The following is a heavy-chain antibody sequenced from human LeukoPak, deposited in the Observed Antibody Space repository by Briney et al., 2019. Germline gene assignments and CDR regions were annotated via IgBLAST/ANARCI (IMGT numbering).Heavy chain of an antibody. D-gene: IGHD3-22*01. Sequence: PSETLSLTCTVSGGSISNYYWSWIRQPPGKGLEWIGYIYYTGSTNYNPSLKSRVTISVDTSKNQFSLKLSSVTAADTAVYYCARSKVNYYDSSGYYPNWFDPWGQGTLVTVSS. J-gene: IGHJ5*02. V-gene: IGHV4-59*12. CDR3: ARSKVNYYDSSGYYPNWFDP. CDR2: IYYTGST. CDR1: GGSISNYY.